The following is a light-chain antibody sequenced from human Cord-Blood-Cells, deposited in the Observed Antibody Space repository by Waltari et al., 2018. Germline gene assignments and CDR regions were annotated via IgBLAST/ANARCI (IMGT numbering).Light chain of an antibody. J-gene: IGLJ3*02. CDR3: QSYDSSLSGSV. V-gene: IGLV1-40*01. Sequence: QSVLTQPPSVSGAPGQRVTISCTGSSPNIGAGYDVHWYQELPGTAPKLLIYGNSNRPSGVPDRFSGSKSGTSASLAITGLQAEGEADYYCQSYDSSLSGSVFGGGTKLTVL. CDR2: GNS. CDR1: SPNIGAGYD.